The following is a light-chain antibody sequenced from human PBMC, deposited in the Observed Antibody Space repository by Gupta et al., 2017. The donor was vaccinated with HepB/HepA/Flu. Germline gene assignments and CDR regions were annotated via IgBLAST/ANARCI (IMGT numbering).Light chain of an antibody. Sequence: EIVMTQSPDTLSVSHGERATLSCRASQSVRTNLAWYQQKPGQAPRLLIYGASTRATDIPARFSGSGSGTEFTLTNSSLQSEDFAVYYCQQYNNCPLTFGQGTKVEIK. V-gene: IGKV3-15*01. J-gene: IGKJ1*01. CDR3: QQYNNCPLT. CDR1: QSVRTN. CDR2: GAS.